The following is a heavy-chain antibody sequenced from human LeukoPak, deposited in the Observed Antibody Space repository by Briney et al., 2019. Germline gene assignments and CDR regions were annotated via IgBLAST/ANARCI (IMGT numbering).Heavy chain of an antibody. Sequence: PGGSLRLSCAASGFTFSSYEMNRYCQAPGQGMHWVAYISTSCSTIYYADSVKGRFTISRDNSNNTLYLEMNSLRAEDTAVYYCAKDTAYSSSWYFFDYWGQGTLVTVSS. J-gene: IGHJ4*02. V-gene: IGHV3-48*03. D-gene: IGHD6-13*01. CDR1: GFTFSSYE. CDR2: ISTSCSTI. CDR3: AKDTAYSSSWYFFDY.